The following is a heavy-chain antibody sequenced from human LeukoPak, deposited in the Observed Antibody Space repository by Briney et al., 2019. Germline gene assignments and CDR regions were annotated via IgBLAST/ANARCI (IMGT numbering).Heavy chain of an antibody. D-gene: IGHD3-16*02. CDR1: GYSFKDYW. CDR2: IFPHDSDI. J-gene: IGHJ3*02. V-gene: IGHV5-51*01. CDR3: ARSRAETVPVWGSYRHHDAFDI. Sequence: GESLKISCKGSGYSFKDYWIGWVRQMPGKGPEWMGIIFPHDSDIKYSPSFQGQVTISADKSISTAYLQWSSLKASDTAMYYCARSRAETVPVWGSYRHHDAFDIWGQGTMVTVSS.